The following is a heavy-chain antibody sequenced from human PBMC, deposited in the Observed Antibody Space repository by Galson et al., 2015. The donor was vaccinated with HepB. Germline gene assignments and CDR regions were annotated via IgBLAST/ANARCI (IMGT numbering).Heavy chain of an antibody. D-gene: IGHD2-2*01. CDR2: INPNSGGT. J-gene: IGHJ5*02. CDR1: GYTFTGYY. V-gene: IGHV1-2*06. CDR3: AREGWDIVVVPAAIRVGWFDP. Sequence: SVKVSCKASGYTFTGYYMHWVRQAPGQGLEWMGRINPNSGGTNYAQKFQGRVTMTRDTSISTAYMELSRLRSDDTAVYYCAREGWDIVVVPAAIRVGWFDPWGQGTLVTVSS.